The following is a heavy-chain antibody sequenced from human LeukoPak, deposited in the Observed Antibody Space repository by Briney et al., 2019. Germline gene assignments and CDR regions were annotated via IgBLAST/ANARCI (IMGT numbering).Heavy chain of an antibody. CDR3: ARGYYYGSGSYYGVLDY. CDR2: IYYSGNS. J-gene: IGHJ4*02. D-gene: IGHD3-10*01. V-gene: IGHV4-30-4*01. CDR1: GGSISSGDYY. Sequence: SETLSLTCNVSGGSISSGDYYWSWIRQPPGKGLEWIGYIYYSGNSYYNPSLKSRLTISIDTSKNHFSLKLSSVTAADTAVYYCARGYYYGSGSYYGVLDYWGQGTLVTVSS.